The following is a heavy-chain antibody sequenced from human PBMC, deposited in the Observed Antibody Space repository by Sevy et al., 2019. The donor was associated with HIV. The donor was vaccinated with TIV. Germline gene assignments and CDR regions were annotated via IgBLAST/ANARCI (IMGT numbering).Heavy chain of an antibody. CDR3: AGPTLTYSSGWSYYDS. CDR2: INYSGST. Sequence: SETLSLTCTVSGASISSSGYYWGWIRQPPRKGLEWIASINYSGSTFSNPSIKSRVTISSDTSKNQFSLKLNSVTAADTAIYYCAGPTLTYSSGWSYYDSWGQGTVVTVSS. J-gene: IGHJ4*02. CDR1: GASISSSGYY. V-gene: IGHV4-39*01. D-gene: IGHD6-19*01.